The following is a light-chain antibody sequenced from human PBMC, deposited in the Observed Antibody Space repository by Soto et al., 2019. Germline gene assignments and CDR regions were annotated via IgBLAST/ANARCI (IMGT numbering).Light chain of an antibody. CDR3: QQFGGSPQT. Sequence: IVLTQSPGTPSFSPGERDTPSCRGSQSVSNYLVWYQQKPGQAPRLLIYGASSSATGIPDRFSGSGSGTDFTLTISRLEPEDFAVYYCQQFGGSPQTFGQGTKVDIK. J-gene: IGKJ1*01. CDR2: GAS. V-gene: IGKV3-20*01. CDR1: QSVSNY.